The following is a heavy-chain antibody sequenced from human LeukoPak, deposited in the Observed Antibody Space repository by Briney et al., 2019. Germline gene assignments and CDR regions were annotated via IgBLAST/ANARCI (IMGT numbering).Heavy chain of an antibody. D-gene: IGHD3-10*01. CDR1: GFTFSSYE. J-gene: IGHJ4*02. CDR2: ISSSGSTI. V-gene: IGHV3-48*03. CDR3: AKGYYGSGSYYNPPEFDY. Sequence: GGSLRLSCAASGFTFSSYEMKWVRQAPGKGLEWVSYISSSGSTIYYADSVKGRFTISRDNSKNTLYLQMNSLRAEDTAVYYCAKGYYGSGSYYNPPEFDYWGQGTLVTVSS.